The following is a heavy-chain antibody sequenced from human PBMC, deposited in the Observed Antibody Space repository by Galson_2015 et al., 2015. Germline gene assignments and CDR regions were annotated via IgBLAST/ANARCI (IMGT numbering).Heavy chain of an antibody. V-gene: IGHV3-7*03. CDR2: IEGDGSVK. D-gene: IGHD4-23*01. Sequence: SLRLSCAASGFTLSNFWMNWVRQAPGKGLEWLANIEGDGSVKHYVDSVKGRFTISRDNAKNSLYLQMNSVRADDTAMYYCARDPDYGGDSDGPLFDSWGQGTLVTVSS. CDR1: GFTLSNFW. J-gene: IGHJ4*02. CDR3: ARDPDYGGDSDGPLFDS.